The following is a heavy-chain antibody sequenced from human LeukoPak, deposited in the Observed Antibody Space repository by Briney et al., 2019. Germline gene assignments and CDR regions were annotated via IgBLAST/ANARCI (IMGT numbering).Heavy chain of an antibody. J-gene: IGHJ4*02. Sequence: ASVKVSCKASGYTFTSFDINWVRQATGQGLEWMGWMNPNSGNTGYAQKFQGRVTVTRNTSISTAYMELSSLRSEDTAVYYCARGRGSWGFGELSDYWGQGTLVTVSS. CDR3: ARGRGSWGFGELSDY. CDR1: GYTFTSFD. CDR2: MNPNSGNT. V-gene: IGHV1-8*01. D-gene: IGHD3-10*01.